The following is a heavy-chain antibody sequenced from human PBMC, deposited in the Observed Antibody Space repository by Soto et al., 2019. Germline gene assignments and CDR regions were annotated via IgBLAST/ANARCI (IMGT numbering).Heavy chain of an antibody. CDR1: GGSISSGDYY. Sequence: AETLSLTCTVSGGSISSGDYYWSWIRQPPGKGLEWIGYIYYSGSTNYNPSLKSRVTISVDTSKNQFSLKLSSVTAADTAVYYCASSRIRYFDWYHTKNYYYGMDVWGQGTTVTVSS. CDR2: IYYSGST. J-gene: IGHJ6*02. CDR3: ASSRIRYFDWYHTKNYYYGMDV. D-gene: IGHD3-9*01. V-gene: IGHV4-61*08.